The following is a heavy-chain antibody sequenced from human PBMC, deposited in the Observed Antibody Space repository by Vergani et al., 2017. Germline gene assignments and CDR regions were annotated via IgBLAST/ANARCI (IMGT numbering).Heavy chain of an antibody. CDR2: IYRTGRT. V-gene: IGHV4-38-2*01. J-gene: IGHJ5*02. Sequence: QVQLQESGPGLVKPSETLSLTCAVSGFSIDNGYYWDWIRQPPGKGLEWIGSIYRTGRTHFNPSLKSRVTISVDTSNNHFSLKLISVTAADTAFYYCAEVTNRGKFDPWGQGTLVTVSS. CDR3: AEVTNRGKFDP. D-gene: IGHD7-27*01. CDR1: GFSIDNGYY.